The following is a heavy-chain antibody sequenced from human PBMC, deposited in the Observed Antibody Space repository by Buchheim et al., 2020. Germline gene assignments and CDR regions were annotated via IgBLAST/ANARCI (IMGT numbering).Heavy chain of an antibody. V-gene: IGHV3-7*01. D-gene: IGHD1-14*01. CDR1: GFTFSSYW. CDR3: SRAEDY. CDR2: INHDGTAP. J-gene: IGHJ4*02. Sequence: EVQLVESGGGLVQPGGSLRLSCGASGFTFSSYWMSWVRQAPGKGLELVANINHDGTAPFYVDSVKGRFTISRDNAKNSLYLQINSLRVEDTAIYYGSRAEDYWGQGTL.